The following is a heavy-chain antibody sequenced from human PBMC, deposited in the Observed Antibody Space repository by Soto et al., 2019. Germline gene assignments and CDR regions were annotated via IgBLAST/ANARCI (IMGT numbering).Heavy chain of an antibody. Sequence: QVQLQESGPGLVKPSQTLSLTCTVSGGSISSGDYYWSWVRQAPGKGLEWIGYIHYSGSTYYTPSLKSQITMSVDTSKNQFSLNLSSVTAADTAVYYCARGDLTGTSYYYFGMDVWGQWTTVTVSS. V-gene: IGHV4-30-4*01. J-gene: IGHJ6*02. CDR1: GGSISSGDYY. CDR3: ARGDLTGTSYYYFGMDV. CDR2: IHYSGST. D-gene: IGHD7-27*01.